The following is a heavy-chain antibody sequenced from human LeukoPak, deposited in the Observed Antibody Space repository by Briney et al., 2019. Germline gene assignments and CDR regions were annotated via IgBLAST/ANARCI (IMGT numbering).Heavy chain of an antibody. CDR1: GYIFTNYG. CDR2: ISAYNGNT. Sequence: GASVKVSCKASGYIFTNYGISWVRQAPGQGLEWMGWISAYNGNTNYAQKLQGRVTMTTDTSTSTAYMELRSLRSDDTAVYYCARESPPRAAWPSTSHDAFDIWGQGTMVTVSS. J-gene: IGHJ3*02. D-gene: IGHD1-1*01. V-gene: IGHV1-18*01. CDR3: ARESPPRAAWPSTSHDAFDI.